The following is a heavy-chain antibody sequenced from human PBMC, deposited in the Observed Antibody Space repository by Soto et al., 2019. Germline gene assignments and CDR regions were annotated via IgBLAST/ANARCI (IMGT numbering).Heavy chain of an antibody. CDR2: IKHDGSEK. CDR3: ARDLRLITRVRGVSDY. V-gene: IGHV3-7*01. J-gene: IGHJ4*02. CDR1: GFTFSSYW. D-gene: IGHD3-10*01. Sequence: EVQLVESGGGLVQPGGSLRLSCAASGFTFSSYWMSWVRQAPGKGLEWVANIKHDGSEKYYVDSVKGRFTISRDNAKNSLYLQMNSLRAEDTAVYYCARDLRLITRVRGVSDYWGQLTLVTVSS.